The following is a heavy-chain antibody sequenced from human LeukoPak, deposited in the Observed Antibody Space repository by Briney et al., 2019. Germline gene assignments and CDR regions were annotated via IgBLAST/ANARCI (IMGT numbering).Heavy chain of an antibody. CDR3: ARGWGSSWYFDY. V-gene: IGHV4-34*01. CDR1: GGSFSGYY. CDR2: INHSGST. J-gene: IGHJ4*02. D-gene: IGHD6-13*01. Sequence: PSETLSLTCAVYGGSFSGYYWSWIRQPPGKGLEWIGEINHSGSTNYNPSLKSRVTISVDTSKNQFSLKLSSVTAADTAVYYCARGWGSSWYFDYWGQETLVTVSS.